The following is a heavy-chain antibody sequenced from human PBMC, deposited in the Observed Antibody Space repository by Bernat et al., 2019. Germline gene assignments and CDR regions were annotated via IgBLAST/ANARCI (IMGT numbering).Heavy chain of an antibody. D-gene: IGHD5-24*01. Sequence: QVHLQESGPGLVKPSETLSLTCTVSGGSTSSYYWSWIRQPPGKGLEWIGYIYYSGSTNYNPSLKSRVSIFLDTSKNQLSLILSSVSSADTAVYYCGRGRRGVATIDQWGQGTLVTVSS. V-gene: IGHV4-59*01. CDR1: GGSTSSYY. J-gene: IGHJ4*02. CDR3: GRGRRGVATIDQ. CDR2: IYYSGST.